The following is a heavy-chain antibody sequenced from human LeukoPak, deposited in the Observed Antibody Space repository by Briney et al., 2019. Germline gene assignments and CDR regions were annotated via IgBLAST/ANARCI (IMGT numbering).Heavy chain of an antibody. CDR1: GFTFSNYG. Sequence: GGSLRLSSAASGFTFSNYGMHWVRQAPGKGLEWVAVIWHDGNNKYYADSVKGRFTVSRDNSKNTLYLQMNSLRAEDTAVYYCANNFDYWGQGTLVTVSS. V-gene: IGHV3-33*06. J-gene: IGHJ4*02. CDR3: ANNFDY. CDR2: IWHDGNNK.